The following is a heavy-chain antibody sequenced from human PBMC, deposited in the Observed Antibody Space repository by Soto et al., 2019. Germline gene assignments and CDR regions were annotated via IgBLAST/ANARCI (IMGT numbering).Heavy chain of an antibody. CDR3: ARGYPYGMDV. Sequence: GASVKVSCKASGYTFTGYYMHWVRQAPGRGLEWMGWINPNSGGTNYAQKFQGWVTMTRDTSISTAYMELSRLRSDNTAVYYCARGYPYGMDVWGQGTTVTVSS. CDR2: INPNSGGT. J-gene: IGHJ6*02. CDR1: GYTFTGYY. V-gene: IGHV1-2*04. D-gene: IGHD3-16*02.